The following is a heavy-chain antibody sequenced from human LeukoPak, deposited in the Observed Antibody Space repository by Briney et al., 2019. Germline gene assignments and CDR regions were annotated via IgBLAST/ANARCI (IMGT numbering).Heavy chain of an antibody. J-gene: IGHJ6*03. CDR2: IYYSGST. CDR3: ARGRGVYYYYYYYMDV. V-gene: IGHV4-59*12. Sequence: SETLSLTCTVSGGSISSYYWSWIRQPPGKGLEWIGYIYYSGSTNYNPSLKSRVTISVDTSKNQFSLKLSSVTAADTAVYYCARGRGVYYYYYYYMDVWGKGTTVTVSS. CDR1: GGSISSYY. D-gene: IGHD6-13*01.